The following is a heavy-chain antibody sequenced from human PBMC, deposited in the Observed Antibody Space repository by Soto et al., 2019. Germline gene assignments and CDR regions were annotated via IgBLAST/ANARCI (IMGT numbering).Heavy chain of an antibody. CDR2: IIPIFGTA. J-gene: IGHJ6*02. Sequence: QVQLVQSGAEVKKPGSSVKVSCKASGGTFSSYAISWVRQAPGQGLEWMGGIIPIFGTANYAQKFQGRVTITADESTSTAYMELSSLRSEDTAVYYCAREGQKYYDSSGYRVSWGMDVWGQGTTVTVSS. CDR1: GGTFSSYA. V-gene: IGHV1-69*01. CDR3: AREGQKYYDSSGYRVSWGMDV. D-gene: IGHD3-22*01.